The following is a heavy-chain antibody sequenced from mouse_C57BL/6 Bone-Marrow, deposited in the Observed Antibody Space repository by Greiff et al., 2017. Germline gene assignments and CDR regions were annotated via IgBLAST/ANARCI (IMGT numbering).Heavy chain of an antibody. CDR1: GYTFTDYY. D-gene: IGHD1-1*01. CDR3: AREYYYGPY. J-gene: IGHJ3*01. CDR2: INPYNGGT. Sequence: VQLQQSGPVLVKPGASVKMSCKASGYTFTDYYMNWVKQSHGKSLEWIGVINPYNGGTSYNQKFKGKATLTVDKSSSTAYMELNSLTSEDSAGYDCAREYYYGPYWGQGTLVTVSA. V-gene: IGHV1-19*01.